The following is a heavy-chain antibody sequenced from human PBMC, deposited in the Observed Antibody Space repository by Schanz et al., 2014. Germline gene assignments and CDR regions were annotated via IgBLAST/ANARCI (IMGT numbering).Heavy chain of an antibody. CDR1: GYSFNLFG. J-gene: IGHJ4*02. CDR3: VRELSGGTFDY. Sequence: QVQLVQSGAEVQKPGASVMLSCKTSGYSFNLFGVSWVRQAPGQGLEWLGRFTHISQKFQGRVTMTRDTSSTTAYMELNSLRSDDTAVYYCVRELSGGTFDYWGQGALVTVSS. D-gene: IGHD1-1*01. V-gene: IGHV1-18*04. CDR2: RFT.